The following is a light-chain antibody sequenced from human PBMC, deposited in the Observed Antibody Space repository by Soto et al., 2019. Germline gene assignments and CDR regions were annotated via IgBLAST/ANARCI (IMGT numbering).Light chain of an antibody. V-gene: IGLV1-44*01. J-gene: IGLJ3*02. CDR1: NSNIGDNS. CDR3: AAWDDSLNGVL. CDR2: SDN. Sequence: QSVLTQPPSASGTPGQVFTISCSGSNSNIGDNSVNWYQQLPGTAPKLLIYSDNRRPSGVPDRFFGSKSGTSASLAISGLQSEDEAEYYCAAWDDSLNGVLFGGGTKLTVL.